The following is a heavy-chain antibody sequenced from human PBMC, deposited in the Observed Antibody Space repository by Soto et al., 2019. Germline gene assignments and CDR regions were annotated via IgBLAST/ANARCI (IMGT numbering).Heavy chain of an antibody. CDR3: ARGGLGWELFDY. V-gene: IGHV4-30-2*01. D-gene: IGHD1-26*01. J-gene: IGHJ4*02. CDR2: IYHTGTT. Sequence: QLQLQESGSGLVKPSQTLSLTCAVSGGSISSGDYSWSWIRQPPGKGLEWIGYIYHTGTTYYNPSLKSRITISVDTSNNQHSLKLTSVTAADTAVYYCARGGLGWELFDYWGQGTLVTVSS. CDR1: GGSISSGDYS.